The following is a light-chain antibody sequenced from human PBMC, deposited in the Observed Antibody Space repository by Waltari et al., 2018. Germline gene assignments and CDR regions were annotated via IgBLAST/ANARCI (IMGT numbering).Light chain of an antibody. V-gene: IGKV3-20*01. J-gene: IGKJ1*01. Sequence: EMVLMQSPGTLSLSPGERATLSCRTSQNVINNYLAWFQQKPGQVPSLLIYATSHRATGIPDRFSGSVSGTDFTLTISRLEPEDFAVYYCQQHGSFPRTFGQGTKVEI. CDR2: ATS. CDR1: QNVINNY. CDR3: QQHGSFPRT.